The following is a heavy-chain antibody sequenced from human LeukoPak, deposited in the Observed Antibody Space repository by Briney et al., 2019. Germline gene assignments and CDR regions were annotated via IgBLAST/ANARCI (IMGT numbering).Heavy chain of an antibody. Sequence: ASVKVSCKASGYTFTSYGIRWVRQAPGQGLEWMGWISAYNGNTNYAQKLQGRVTMTTDTSTSTAYMELRSLRSDDTAVYYCARDIVGATRGDYWGQGTLVTVSS. CDR2: ISAYNGNT. CDR1: GYTFTSYG. CDR3: ARDIVGATRGDY. V-gene: IGHV1-18*01. D-gene: IGHD1-26*01. J-gene: IGHJ4*02.